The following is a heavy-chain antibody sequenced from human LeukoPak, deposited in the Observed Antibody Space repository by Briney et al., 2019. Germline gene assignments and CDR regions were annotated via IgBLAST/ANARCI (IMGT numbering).Heavy chain of an antibody. CDR1: GFTFSSYA. V-gene: IGHV3-23*01. CDR3: ARLHLGFCSSTGCYADY. J-gene: IGHJ4*02. CDR2: ISDTGGST. D-gene: IGHD2-2*01. Sequence: GGSLRLSCAASGFTFSSYAMNWVRQAPGRGLEWISGISDTGGSTYYADSVKGRFTISRDNSKNTLSLQMNSLRAADTAVYYCARLHLGFCSSTGCYADYWGQGTLVTVSS.